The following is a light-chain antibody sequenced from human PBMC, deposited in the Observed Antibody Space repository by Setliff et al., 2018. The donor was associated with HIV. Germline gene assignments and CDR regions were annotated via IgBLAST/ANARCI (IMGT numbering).Light chain of an antibody. V-gene: IGLV2-14*01. J-gene: IGLJ1*01. Sequence: QSALTQPASVSGSPGQSITISCTGTSSDVGGYNYVSWFQQHPGKAPKLLIYEVSNRPSGVSYRFSGSKSGNTASLTISGLQAEDEAHYYCSSFTSTYALDVFGTGTKVTVL. CDR2: EVS. CDR3: SSFTSTYALDV. CDR1: SSDVGGYNY.